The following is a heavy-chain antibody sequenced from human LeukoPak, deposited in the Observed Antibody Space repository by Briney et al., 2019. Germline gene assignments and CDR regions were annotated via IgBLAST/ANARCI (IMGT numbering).Heavy chain of an antibody. CDR2: ISPYNAYT. D-gene: IGHD5-12*01. CDR1: GHTTNTFG. CDR3: ANVAKGRYFYYYMDV. Sequence: PSVTVSCKPSGHTTNTFGITWVRQAPGQGLEWIGWISPYNAYTKYADRLQGRVTLTTDTSTTTSYMELRSLRSDDTALYFCANVAKGRYFYYYMDVWGKGTTVIVS. J-gene: IGHJ6*03. V-gene: IGHV1-18*01.